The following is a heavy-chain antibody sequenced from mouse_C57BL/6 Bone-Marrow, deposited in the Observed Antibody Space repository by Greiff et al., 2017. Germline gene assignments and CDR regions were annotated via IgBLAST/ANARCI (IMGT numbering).Heavy chain of an antibody. J-gene: IGHJ2*01. Sequence: QVQLQQPGAELVRPGSSVKLSCKASGYTFTSYWMDWVKQRPGQGLEWIGNIYPSDSETHYNQKFKDKATLTVDKSSSTAYMQLSSLTSEYSAVYYGARGSLFITTLVADYWGQGTTLTVSS. V-gene: IGHV1-61*01. CDR3: ARGSLFITTLVADY. CDR2: IYPSDSET. D-gene: IGHD1-1*01. CDR1: GYTFTSYW.